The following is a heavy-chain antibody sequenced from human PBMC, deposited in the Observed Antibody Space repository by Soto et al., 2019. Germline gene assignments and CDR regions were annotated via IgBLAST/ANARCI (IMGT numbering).Heavy chain of an antibody. V-gene: IGHV4-59*01. CDR2: FYYSGST. J-gene: IGHJ4*02. CDR1: GGSISGYY. CDR3: ARDYGPRSGSYYGVDY. Sequence: PSETLSLTCTVSGGSISGYYWSWIRQPPGKGLEWIGYFYYSGSTDSNPSLKSRVTISVDTSKNQFSLKLSSVTAADTAVYYCARDYGPRSGSYYGVDYWGQGTLVTVSS. D-gene: IGHD3-10*01.